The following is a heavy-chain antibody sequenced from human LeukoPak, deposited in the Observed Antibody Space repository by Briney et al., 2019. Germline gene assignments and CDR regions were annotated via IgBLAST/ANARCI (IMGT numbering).Heavy chain of an antibody. Sequence: SVKVSCKASGGTFSSYAISWVRQAPGQGLEWMGGIIPIFGTPNYAQNFQGRVTITADTSTNTAYIELSSLRSGDTAVYYCARGDTLYGSSAHAGYWGQGTLVTVSS. V-gene: IGHV1-69*06. CDR3: ARGDTLYGSSAHAGY. CDR2: IIPIFGTP. CDR1: GGTFSSYA. D-gene: IGHD6-13*01. J-gene: IGHJ4*02.